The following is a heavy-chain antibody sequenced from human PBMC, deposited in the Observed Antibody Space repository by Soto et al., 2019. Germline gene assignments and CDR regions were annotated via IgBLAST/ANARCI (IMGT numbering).Heavy chain of an antibody. V-gene: IGHV1-69*13. CDR1: GGTFSSYA. CDR3: ARDIVVVVAASLHAFDI. Sequence: VASVKVSCKASGGTFSSYAISWVRRAPGQGLEWMGGIIPIFGTANYAQKFQGRVTITADESTSTAYMELSSLRSEDTAVYYYARDIVVVVAASLHAFDIWGQGTMVTVSS. D-gene: IGHD2-15*01. J-gene: IGHJ3*02. CDR2: IIPIFGTA.